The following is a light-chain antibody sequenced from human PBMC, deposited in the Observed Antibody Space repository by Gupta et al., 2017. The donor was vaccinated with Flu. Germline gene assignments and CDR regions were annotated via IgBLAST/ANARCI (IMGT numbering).Light chain of an antibody. J-gene: IGKJ3*01. V-gene: IGKV3-11*01. CDR2: DVS. CDR3: QQQSKWPFT. Sequence: EIVLTQSPATLSLSPGETATLSCRASQSVSYLAWYQQKPGQAPRLLIYDVSNRATGIPARFSGSGSGTDFTLTISSREPEDFAIYYCQQQSKWPFTFGHGTKVDIK. CDR1: QSVSY.